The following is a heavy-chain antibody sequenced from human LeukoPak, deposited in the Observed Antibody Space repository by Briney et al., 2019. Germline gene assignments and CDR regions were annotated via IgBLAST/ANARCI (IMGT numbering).Heavy chain of an antibody. D-gene: IGHD5-18*01. CDR2: IKSDGSST. J-gene: IGHJ4*02. V-gene: IGHV3-74*01. CDR3: ARDLSYSFDY. Sequence: GGSLRLSCAASGFTFSSYGMHWVRQAPGKGLVWVSRIKSDGSSTSYADSVKGRFTISRDNAENTLYLQMNSLRVEDMAVYYCARDLSYSFDYWGQGTLVTVSS. CDR1: GFTFSSYG.